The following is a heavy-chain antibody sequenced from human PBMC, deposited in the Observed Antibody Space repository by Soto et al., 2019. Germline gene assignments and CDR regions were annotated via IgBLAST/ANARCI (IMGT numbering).Heavy chain of an antibody. J-gene: IGHJ5*01. Sequence: SETLSLTCTVSGGSVSSGSYYWSWIRQPPGKGLEWIGYIYYSGSTNYNPSLKSRVTISVDTSKNQFSLKLSSVTAADTAVYYCSRGITMVRGPNWFDPWGQGTLVTVSS. CDR1: GGSVSSGSYY. CDR3: SRGITMVRGPNWFDP. D-gene: IGHD3-10*01. V-gene: IGHV4-61*01. CDR2: IYYSGST.